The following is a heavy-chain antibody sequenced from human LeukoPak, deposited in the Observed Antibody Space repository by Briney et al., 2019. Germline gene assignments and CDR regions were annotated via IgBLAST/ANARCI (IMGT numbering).Heavy chain of an antibody. V-gene: IGHV3-66*01. J-gene: IGHJ4*02. D-gene: IGHD2-21*01. CDR3: ARAFCVGECFVLHIFFDS. CDR1: GFIVSSNF. CDR2: IYSGGTT. Sequence: GGSLRLSCAASGFIVSSNFMNWVRQAPGKGLEWVSVIYSGGTTYYADSVKGRFTISRDNSKNTLYLQMNSLRAEDTAVYYCARAFCVGECFVLHIFFDSWGQGTLVTVSS.